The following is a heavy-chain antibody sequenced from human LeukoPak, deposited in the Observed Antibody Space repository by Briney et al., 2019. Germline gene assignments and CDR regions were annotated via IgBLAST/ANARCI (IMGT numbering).Heavy chain of an antibody. CDR1: GFTVSSNY. Sequence: GGSLRLSCAASGFTVSSNYMSWVRQAPGKGLEWVSVIYSGGSTYYADSVKGRFTISRDNSKNTLYLQMDSLRAEDTAVYYCARANSNYFYWYFDLWGRGTLVTVSP. J-gene: IGHJ2*01. CDR3: ARANSNYFYWYFDL. D-gene: IGHD4-11*01. CDR2: IYSGGST. V-gene: IGHV3-53*01.